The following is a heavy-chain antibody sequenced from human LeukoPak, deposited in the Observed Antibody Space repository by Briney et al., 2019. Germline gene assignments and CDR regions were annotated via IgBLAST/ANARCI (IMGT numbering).Heavy chain of an antibody. V-gene: IGHV3-23*01. D-gene: IGHD6-13*01. CDR1: GFTFSSYA. CDR3: AKAQGYSSSWYGVSSGGDYFDY. CDR2: ISGSGGST. J-gene: IGHJ4*02. Sequence: GGSLRLSCAASGFTFSSYAMSWVRQAPGKGLEWVSAISGSGGSTYYADSAKGRFTISRDNSKNTLYLQMNSLRAEDTAVYYCAKAQGYSSSWYGVSSGGDYFDYWGQGTLVTVSS.